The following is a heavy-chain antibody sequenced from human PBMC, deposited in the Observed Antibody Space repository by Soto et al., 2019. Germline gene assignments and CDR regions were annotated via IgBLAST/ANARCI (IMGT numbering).Heavy chain of an antibody. CDR2: ITSSTTVI. Sequence: EVQLVESGGGLVKPGGSLRVSCAASGFTFNTYSMKLVRQPPGKGREGVSSITSSTTVIYYANSVKGRFTISRDDAENSLFLQMNSLIVDDTAVYYCARSQRKGGMDVWGRGTTVSVSS. J-gene: IGHJ6*02. CDR1: GFTFNTYS. CDR3: ARSQRKGGMDV. V-gene: IGHV3-21*01.